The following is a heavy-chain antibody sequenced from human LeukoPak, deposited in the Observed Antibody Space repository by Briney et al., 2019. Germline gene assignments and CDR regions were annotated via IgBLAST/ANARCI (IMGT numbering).Heavy chain of an antibody. CDR1: GFTFSSYT. D-gene: IGHD1-26*01. J-gene: IGHJ6*03. CDR3: VRERSGSYYYMDV. CDR2: ISSSSTYI. Sequence: GGSLRLSCAASGFTFSSYTMNWVRQAPGKGLGWVSSISSSSTYIYYADSVKGRFTISRDNAKNSLYLQMNSLRAEDTAVYYCVRERSGSYYYMDVWGKGTTVTISS. V-gene: IGHV3-21*01.